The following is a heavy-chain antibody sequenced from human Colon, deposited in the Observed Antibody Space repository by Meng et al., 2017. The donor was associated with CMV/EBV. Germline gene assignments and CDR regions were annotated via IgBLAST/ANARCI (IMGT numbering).Heavy chain of an antibody. CDR3: VRDQIRRVDFPNYYYGMDV. D-gene: IGHD5-12*01. CDR1: FSNYG. J-gene: IGHJ6*02. CDR2: ISYDGRNK. V-gene: IGHV3-30*03. Sequence: FSNYGMHWVRLAPGKGLEWVTTISYDGRNKYYGDSAKGRFTISRDNSRDTVFVEMNGLRPEDTAVYFCVRDQIRRVDFPNYYYGMDVWGQGTMVTVSS.